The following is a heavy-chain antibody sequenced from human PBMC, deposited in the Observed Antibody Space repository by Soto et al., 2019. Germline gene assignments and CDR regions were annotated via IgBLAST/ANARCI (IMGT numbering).Heavy chain of an antibody. CDR2: ISAYNGNT. CDR3: AREQRGRGYYDFWSGYYPKNDAFDI. V-gene: IGHV1-18*01. J-gene: IGHJ3*02. CDR1: GYTFTSYG. D-gene: IGHD3-3*01. Sequence: GASVKVCCKASGYTFTSYGISWARHAPGQWLEWIGWISAYNGNTNYAQKLQGRVTMTTDTSTSTAYMELRSLRSDDTAVYYCAREQRGRGYYDFWSGYYPKNDAFDIWGQGTMVSVS.